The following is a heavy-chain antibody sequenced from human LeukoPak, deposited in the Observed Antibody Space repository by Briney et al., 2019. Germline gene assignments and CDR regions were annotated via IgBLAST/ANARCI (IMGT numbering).Heavy chain of an antibody. J-gene: IGHJ4*02. CDR1: GFTFSDYA. CDR3: SRAYSTGWLGINDY. V-gene: IGHV3-49*04. Sequence: QPGGSLRLSCTGSGFTFSDYAMTWVRQAPGKGLEWVGFIRNKANGGTADYAASVKGRFTISRDDSKTIAYLQMNSLKTEDTAVYFCSRAYSTGWLGINDYWGQGTLVTVSS. D-gene: IGHD6-19*01. CDR2: IRNKANGGTA.